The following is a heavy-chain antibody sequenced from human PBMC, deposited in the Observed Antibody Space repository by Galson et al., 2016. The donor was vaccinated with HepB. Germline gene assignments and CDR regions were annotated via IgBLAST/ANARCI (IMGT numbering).Heavy chain of an antibody. J-gene: IGHJ4*02. CDR1: GGSISSYY. Sequence: SETLSLTCTVSGGSISSYYWSWIRQPPGKGLEWIGYIYYSGSTNYNPSLKSRVTISVDTSNNQFSLKLCSVTAAAPAEYYCARGVGAHDYWGQGTLVTVSS. CDR3: ARGVGAHDY. V-gene: IGHV4-59*01. CDR2: IYYSGST. D-gene: IGHD1-26*01.